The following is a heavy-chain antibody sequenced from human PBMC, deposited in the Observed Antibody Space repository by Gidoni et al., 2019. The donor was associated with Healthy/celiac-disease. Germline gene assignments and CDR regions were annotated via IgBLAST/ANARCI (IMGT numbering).Heavy chain of an antibody. CDR3: AKDMSGSYYDRYYFDY. Sequence: EVQLVESGGGLVQPGRSLRLSCAASGFTFDAYAMHWVRQAPGKGLEWVSGISWNSGSIGYADSVKGRFTISRDNAKNSLYLQMNSLRAEDTALYYCAKDMSGSYYDRYYFDYWGQGTLVTVSS. J-gene: IGHJ4*02. V-gene: IGHV3-9*01. CDR2: ISWNSGSI. D-gene: IGHD1-26*01. CDR1: GFTFDAYA.